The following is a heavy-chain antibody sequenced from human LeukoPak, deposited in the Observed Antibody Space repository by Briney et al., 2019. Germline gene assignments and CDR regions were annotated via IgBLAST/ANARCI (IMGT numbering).Heavy chain of an antibody. Sequence: ASVKVSCKASGYTFTSYGISWVRQAPGQGLEWMGWISAYNGNTNYAQKLQGRVTMTTDTSTSTAYMELRSLRSDDTAVYYCARDRPFPFQVQDDAFDIWGQGTMVTVSS. CDR3: ARDRPFPFQVQDDAFDI. J-gene: IGHJ3*02. CDR2: ISAYNGNT. CDR1: GYTFTSYG. V-gene: IGHV1-18*01.